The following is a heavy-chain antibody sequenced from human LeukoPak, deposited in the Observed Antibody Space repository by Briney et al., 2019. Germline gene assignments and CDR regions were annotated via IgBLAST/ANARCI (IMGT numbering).Heavy chain of an antibody. CDR3: ARQTQWLAS. CDR2: IYYSGST. D-gene: IGHD6-19*01. V-gene: IGHV4-59*08. J-gene: IGHJ5*02. Sequence: KPSETLSLTCTVSGGSISSYYWSWIRQPPGKGLEWIGYIYYSGSTNYNPPLKSRVTISVDTSKNQFSLTLSSVTAADTAVYYCARQTQWLASWGQGTLVTVSS. CDR1: GGSISSYY.